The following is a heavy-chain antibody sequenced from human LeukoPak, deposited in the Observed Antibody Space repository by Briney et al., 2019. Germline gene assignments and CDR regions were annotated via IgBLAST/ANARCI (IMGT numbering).Heavy chain of an antibody. D-gene: IGHD4-11*01. CDR1: GGSISSYY. CDR2: IYYSGST. V-gene: IGHV4-59*01. CDR3: ARADMTTEDYYYGMDV. Sequence: SETLSLTCTVSGGSISSYYWSWIRQPPGKGLEWIGYIYYSGSTNYNPSLKSRVTISVDTSKNQFSLKLSSVTAADAAVYYCARADMTTEDYYYGMDVWGQGTTVTVSS. J-gene: IGHJ6*02.